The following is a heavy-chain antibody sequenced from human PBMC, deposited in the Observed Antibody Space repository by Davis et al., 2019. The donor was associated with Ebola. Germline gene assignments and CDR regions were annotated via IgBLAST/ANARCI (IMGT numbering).Heavy chain of an antibody. CDR3: ARDSSLATTSWFDP. D-gene: IGHD4-11*01. V-gene: IGHV1-2*04. Sequence: ASVKVSCKASGYTFTGYYMHWVRQAPGQGLEWMGWINPNSGVTNYAQKFQGWVTMPRDTSISTAYMELSRLRSDDPAVYYCARDSSLATTSWFDPWGQGTLVTVSS. J-gene: IGHJ5*02. CDR2: INPNSGVT. CDR1: GYTFTGYY.